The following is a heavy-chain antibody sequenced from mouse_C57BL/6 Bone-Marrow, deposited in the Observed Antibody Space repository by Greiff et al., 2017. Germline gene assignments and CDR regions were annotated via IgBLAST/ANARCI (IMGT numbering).Heavy chain of an antibody. CDR1: GYTFTSYG. D-gene: IGHD1-1*01. J-gene: IGHJ2*01. Sequence: VQLQESGAELARPGASVKLSCKASGYTFTSYGISWVKQRTGQGLEWVGEIYPRSGNTYYNEKFKGKATLTADKSSSTAYMELRRLTSEGSAVYFWAGGYGSLDYWGQGTTLTVSS. CDR3: AGGYGSLDY. CDR2: IYPRSGNT. V-gene: IGHV1-81*01.